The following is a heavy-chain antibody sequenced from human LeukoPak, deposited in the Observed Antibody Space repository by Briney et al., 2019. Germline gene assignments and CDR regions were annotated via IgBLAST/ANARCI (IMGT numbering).Heavy chain of an antibody. CDR3: TTAGFS. CDR2: LKSKTDGGTT. CDR1: GLTFSNAW. V-gene: IGHV3-15*01. D-gene: IGHD3-3*01. J-gene: IGHJ4*02. Sequence: GGSLRLSCAASGLTFSNAWMSWVRQAPGKGLEWGSPLKSKTDGGTTAYAAPVKGRFTISRDDSKNTLYLQMNSLKTEDTAVYYCTTAGFSWGQGTLVTVSS.